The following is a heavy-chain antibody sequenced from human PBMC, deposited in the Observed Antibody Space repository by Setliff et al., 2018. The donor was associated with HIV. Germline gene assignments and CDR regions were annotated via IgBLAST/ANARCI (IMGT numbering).Heavy chain of an antibody. CDR3: ARGYHLLNPDY. D-gene: IGHD2-2*02. Sequence: PSETLSLTCSVSGGSVIKDKFYWGWIRQAPAKGLEWIGTLYDTGRTYYNPPLKSRVSIFVDTTKNEFSLNLRSVTAADTAVYFCARGYHLLNPDYWGQGTLVTVSS. V-gene: IGHV4-39*01. CDR2: LYDTGRT. CDR1: GGSVIKDKFY. J-gene: IGHJ4*02.